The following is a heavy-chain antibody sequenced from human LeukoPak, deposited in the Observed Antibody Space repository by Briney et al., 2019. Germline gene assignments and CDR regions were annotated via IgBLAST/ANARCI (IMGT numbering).Heavy chain of an antibody. J-gene: IGHJ4*02. D-gene: IGHD2-8*01. CDR2: TWFDGSNE. CDR3: ARDESQGTNSPDY. V-gene: IGHV3-33*01. CDR1: GFTFGSYG. Sequence: WESLRLSCATSGFTFGSYGMHWVRQAPGKGPEWVAVTWFDGSNEYYADSVKGRFTISRDNSQNTVYLQMNSLRAEDTALYYCARDESQGTNSPDYWGQGTLVTVSS.